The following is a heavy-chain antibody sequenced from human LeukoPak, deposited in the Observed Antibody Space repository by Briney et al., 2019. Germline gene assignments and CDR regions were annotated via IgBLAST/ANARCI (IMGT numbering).Heavy chain of an antibody. CDR1: GFTFTTSA. CDR2: IVVGSGNT. J-gene: IGHJ4*02. Sequence: SVKVSCKASGFTFTTSAMQWVRQARGQRLEWIGWIVVGSGNTNYAQKFQERVTITRDMSTSTAYMELSNLRSEDTAVFYCAAGEGYSSGWYFPYWGQGTPVTVSS. D-gene: IGHD6-19*01. CDR3: AAGEGYSSGWYFPY. V-gene: IGHV1-58*02.